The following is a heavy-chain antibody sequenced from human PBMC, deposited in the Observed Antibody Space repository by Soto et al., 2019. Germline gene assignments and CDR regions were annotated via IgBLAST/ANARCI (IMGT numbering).Heavy chain of an antibody. CDR1: GYTLTELS. Sequence: ASVKVSCKVSGYTLTELSMHWLRQAPGKGLEWMGGFDPEDGETIYAQKFQGRVTMTEDTSTDTAYMELSSLRSDDTAVYYCADSNGAAFDIWGQGTMVTVSS. CDR2: FDPEDGET. D-gene: IGHD3-22*01. V-gene: IGHV1-24*01. J-gene: IGHJ3*02. CDR3: ADSNGAAFDI.